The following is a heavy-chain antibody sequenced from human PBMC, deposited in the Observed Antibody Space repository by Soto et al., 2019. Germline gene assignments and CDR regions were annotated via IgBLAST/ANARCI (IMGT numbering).Heavy chain of an antibody. D-gene: IGHD5-12*01. J-gene: IGHJ4*02. Sequence: PGGSLRLSCAASGFTFSSYWMSWVRQAPWKGLEWVANIKQDGSEKYYVDSVKGRFTISRDNAKNSLYLQMNSLTAEDTAVYYCARGGWLRLGNYFDYWGQGTRVTVSS. V-gene: IGHV3-7*03. CDR3: ARGGWLRLGNYFDY. CDR2: IKQDGSEK. CDR1: GFTFSSYW.